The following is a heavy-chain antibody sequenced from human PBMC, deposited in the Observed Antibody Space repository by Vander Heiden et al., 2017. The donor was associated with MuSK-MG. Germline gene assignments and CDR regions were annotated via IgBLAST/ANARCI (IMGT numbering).Heavy chain of an antibody. J-gene: IGHJ5*02. Sequence: QVQLQESGPGLVKPSQTLSLTCTVSGGSISSGSYYWSWIRQPAGKGLEWIGRIYTSGSTNYNPSLKSRVTISVDTSKNQFSLKLSSVTAADTAVYYCARYGTYSSSQNWFDPWGQGTLVTVSS. CDR1: GGSISSGSYY. D-gene: IGHD6-13*01. V-gene: IGHV4-61*02. CDR3: ARYGTYSSSQNWFDP. CDR2: IYTSGST.